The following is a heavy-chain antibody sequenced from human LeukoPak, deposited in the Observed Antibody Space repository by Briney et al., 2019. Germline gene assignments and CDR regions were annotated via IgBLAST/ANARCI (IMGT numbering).Heavy chain of an antibody. CDR3: ARESESSGWYDY. CDR2: ISGDGGST. CDR1: GFMFHDYA. Sequence: GGSLGLSCAGPGFMFHDYAIHWVRQAPGKGLEWVSLISGDGGSTFYADSVKGRFTISRDNSKNSLYLQMNSLRSDDSALYYCARESESSGWYDYWGQGTLVTVSS. D-gene: IGHD6-19*01. J-gene: IGHJ4*02. V-gene: IGHV3-43*02.